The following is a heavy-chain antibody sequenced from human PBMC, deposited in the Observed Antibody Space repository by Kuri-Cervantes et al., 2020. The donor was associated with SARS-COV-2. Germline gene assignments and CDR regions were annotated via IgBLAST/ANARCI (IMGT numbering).Heavy chain of an antibody. CDR3: ARDLSQYGDPGFDF. CDR2: IRQDAGDK. CDR1: GFTFSSYW. D-gene: IGHD4-17*01. J-gene: IGHJ4*02. Sequence: GGSLKLSCAASGFTFSSYWMAWVRQAPGKGLEWVANIRQDAGDKNCVDSVRGRFTISRDNAKNSLYLQMNSLRAEDTALYYCARDLSQYGDPGFDFWGQGTLVTVSS. V-gene: IGHV3-7*01.